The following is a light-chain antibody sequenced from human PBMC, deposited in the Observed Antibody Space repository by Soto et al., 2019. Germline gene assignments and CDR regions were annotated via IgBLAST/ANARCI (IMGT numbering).Light chain of an antibody. CDR2: AAS. CDR3: QGYSSAPWT. CDR1: QCISNY. J-gene: IGKJ1*01. Sequence: DIQMTQSPSYLSASVGDRVTITCRASQCISNYLAWYEQKPGKVPKLLIYAASTLQSGVPSRFSGSGSGIEFTPTILSLQPEHVASYYCQGYSSAPWTFGQGTKVDIQ. V-gene: IGKV1-27*01.